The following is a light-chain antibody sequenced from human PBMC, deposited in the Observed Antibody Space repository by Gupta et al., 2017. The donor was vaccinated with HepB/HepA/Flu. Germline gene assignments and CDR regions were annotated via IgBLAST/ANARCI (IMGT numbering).Light chain of an antibody. J-gene: IGKJ2*03. CDR2: ATS. V-gene: IGKV1-39*01. CDR1: QSINSY. CDR3: QQTFNAPNS. Sequence: DIQMTQSPLFLSASVGDRVTLICRASQSINSYLNWYQQKGGTAPKLLIYATSTLQSGVPSRFSGSGYGTDFTLSISEVQPEDFATYYCQQTFNAPNSFGQGTKLDIK.